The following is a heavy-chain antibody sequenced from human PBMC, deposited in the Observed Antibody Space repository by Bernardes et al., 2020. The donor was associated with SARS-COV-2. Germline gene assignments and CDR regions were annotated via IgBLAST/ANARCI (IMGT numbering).Heavy chain of an antibody. V-gene: IGHV3-7*04. CDR3: ARGGAVSASDWAWVFDLQGFFDP. CDR1: GFTFSDHW. J-gene: IGHJ5*02. CDR2: IKQDGSEK. D-gene: IGHD3-9*01. Sequence: GGSLRLSCVASGFTFSDHWMSWVRQAPGKGLEWVANIKQDGSEKWYVDSVKGRFTISRDNVKTSLYLQMNDLRAEDTAVYYCARGGAVSASDWAWVFDLQGFFDPWGQGTLVTVSS.